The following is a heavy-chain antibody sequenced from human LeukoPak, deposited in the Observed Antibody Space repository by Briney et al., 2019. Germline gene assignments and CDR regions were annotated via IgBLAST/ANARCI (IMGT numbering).Heavy chain of an antibody. Sequence: ASVKVSCKASGYTFTGYYMHWVRQAPGQGLEWMGWINPNSGGTNYAQKFQGRVTMTRDTSISTAYMGLSRPRSDDTAVYYCARESLRFDPWGQGTLVTVSS. CDR2: INPNSGGT. V-gene: IGHV1-2*02. J-gene: IGHJ5*02. CDR1: GYTFTGYY. CDR3: ARESLRFDP.